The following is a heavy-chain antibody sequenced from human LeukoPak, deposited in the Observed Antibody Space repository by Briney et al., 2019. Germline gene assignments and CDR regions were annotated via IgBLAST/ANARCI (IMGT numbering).Heavy chain of an antibody. J-gene: IGHJ4*02. CDR2: ISYDGSNK. CDR3: ARGKYDILTGYLYPIDY. CDR1: GFTFSSYA. D-gene: IGHD3-9*01. V-gene: IGHV3-30*04. Sequence: PGRSLRLSCAASGFTFSSYAMHWVRQAPGKGLEWMAVISYDGSNKYYADSVKGRFTISRDNSKNTLYLQMNSLRAEDTAVYYCARGKYDILTGYLYPIDYWGQGTLVTVSS.